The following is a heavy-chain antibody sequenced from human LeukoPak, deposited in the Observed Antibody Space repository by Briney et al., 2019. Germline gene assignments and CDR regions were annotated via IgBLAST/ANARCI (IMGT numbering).Heavy chain of an antibody. V-gene: IGHV4-59*01. CDR2: IYYSGST. CDR3: ARGAVAGSYFDY. J-gene: IGHJ4*02. Sequence: KPSETLSLTCTVSGGSISSYYWSWIRQPPGKGLQWIGYIYYSGSTNYNPSLKSRVTISVDTSKNQFSLKLSSVTAADTAVYYCARGAVAGSYFDYWGQGTQVTVSS. CDR1: GGSISSYY. D-gene: IGHD6-19*01.